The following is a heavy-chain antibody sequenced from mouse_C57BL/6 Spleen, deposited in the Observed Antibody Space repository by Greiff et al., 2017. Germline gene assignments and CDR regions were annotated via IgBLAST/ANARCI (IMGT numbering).Heavy chain of an antibody. Sequence: EVHLVESGGGLVQPKGSLKLSCAASGFSFNTYAMNWVRQAPGKGLEWVARIRSKSNNYATYYADSVKDRFTISRDDSESMLYLQMNNLKTEDTAMYYCVRHGEDYGSFAYWGQGTLVTVSA. CDR3: VRHGEDYGSFAY. CDR2: IRSKSNNYAT. J-gene: IGHJ3*01. CDR1: GFSFNTYA. D-gene: IGHD1-2*01. V-gene: IGHV10-1*01.